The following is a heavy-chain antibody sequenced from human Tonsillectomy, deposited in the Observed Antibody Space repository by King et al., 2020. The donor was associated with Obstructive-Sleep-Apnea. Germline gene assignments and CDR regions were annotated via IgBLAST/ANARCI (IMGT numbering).Heavy chain of an antibody. D-gene: IGHD2-15*01. V-gene: IGHV3-30*04. J-gene: IGHJ4*02. CDR2: ISDDGSDK. CDR1: GFSFTNYA. CDR3: ARDFDSWHHHFDY. Sequence: VQLVESGGGVVQPGRSLRLSCTASGFSFTNYAMHWVRQAPGKGLEWVAVISDDGSDKYYADSVRGRITISRDTSKNTLFLQMNSLRGDDTAVYYCARDFDSWHHHFDYWGQGTLVTVSS.